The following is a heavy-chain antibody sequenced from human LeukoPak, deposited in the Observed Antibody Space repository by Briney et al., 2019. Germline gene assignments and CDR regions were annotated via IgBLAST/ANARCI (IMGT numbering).Heavy chain of an antibody. V-gene: IGHV3-30-3*01. Sequence: GGSLRLSCAASGFTFSSYAMHWVRQAPGKGLEWVAVISYDGSNKYYADSVKGRFTISRDNSKNTLYLQMNSLRAEDTAVYYCARDRVDYDSSRYFDYWGQGTLVTVSS. CDR3: ARDRVDYDSSRYFDY. CDR2: ISYDGSNK. CDR1: GFTFSSYA. D-gene: IGHD3-22*01. J-gene: IGHJ4*02.